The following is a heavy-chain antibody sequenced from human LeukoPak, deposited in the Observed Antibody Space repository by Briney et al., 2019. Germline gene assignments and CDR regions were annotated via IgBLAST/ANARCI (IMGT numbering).Heavy chain of an antibody. CDR1: GFTVSSNY. D-gene: IGHD3-9*01. CDR3: ASPIRDHILTGGVYYYGMDV. Sequence: GGSLRLSCAASGFTVSSNYMSWVRQAPGKGLEWVSVIYSGGSTYYADSVKGRFTISRDNSKNALHLQMNSLRAEDSAVYYCASPIRDHILTGGVYYYGMDVWGQGTTVTVSS. V-gene: IGHV3-53*01. CDR2: IYSGGST. J-gene: IGHJ6*02.